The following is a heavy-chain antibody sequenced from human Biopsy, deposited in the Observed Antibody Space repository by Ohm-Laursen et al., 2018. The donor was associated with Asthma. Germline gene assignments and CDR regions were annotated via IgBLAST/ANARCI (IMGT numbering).Heavy chain of an antibody. J-gene: IGHJ3*01. CDR1: GYNFISFA. V-gene: IGHV1-3*04. CDR2: VNTGNGDT. D-gene: IGHD3-9*01. CDR3: ARTYYDFLTGQVKDVFGV. Sequence: ASVKVSCKVSGYNFISFAIHWVRQAPGQRLEWMGWVNTGNGDTKYSQKFQGRVTVTRDTSASTAYMELRSLRSEDTATYYCARTYYDFLTGQVKDVFGVWGQGTMVTVSS.